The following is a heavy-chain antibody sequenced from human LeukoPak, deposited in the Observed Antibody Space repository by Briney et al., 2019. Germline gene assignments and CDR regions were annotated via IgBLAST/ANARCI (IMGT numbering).Heavy chain of an antibody. D-gene: IGHD5-18*01. J-gene: IGHJ4*02. CDR2: IYYSGST. V-gene: IGHV4-59*01. CDR1: GGSISSYY. Sequence: SETLSLTCTVSGGSISSYYWSWLRQPPGKGLEWIGYIYYSGSTNYNPSLKSRVTISVDTSKNQFSLKLSSVTAADTAVYYCARDAGQRDTAMDYWGQGTLVTVSS. CDR3: ARDAGQRDTAMDY.